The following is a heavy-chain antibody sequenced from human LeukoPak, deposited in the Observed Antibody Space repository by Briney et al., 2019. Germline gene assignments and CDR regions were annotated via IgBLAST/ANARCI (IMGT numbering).Heavy chain of an antibody. D-gene: IGHD4-17*01. CDR3: ARVSWGYGDYWEYYFDY. CDR1: GGSISSYY. V-gene: IGHV4-59*01. Sequence: PSETLSLTCTVSGGSISSYYWSWIRQPPGKGLEWIGYIYYSGSTNYNPSLKSRVTISVDTSKNQFSLKLSSVTAADTAVYYCARVSWGYGDYWEYYFDYWGQGTLVTVSS. CDR2: IYYSGST. J-gene: IGHJ4*02.